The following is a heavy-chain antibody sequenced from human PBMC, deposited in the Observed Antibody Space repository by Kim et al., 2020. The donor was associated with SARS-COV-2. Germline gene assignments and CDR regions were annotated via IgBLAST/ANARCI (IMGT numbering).Heavy chain of an antibody. J-gene: IGHJ4*02. D-gene: IGHD1-1*01. V-gene: IGHV1-46*01. CDR3: AREGNVAYDY. CDR2: ST. Sequence: STSYAQKFQGRVTMTRDTSTSTVYMELSSLRSEDTAVYYCAREGNVAYDYWGQGTLVTVSS.